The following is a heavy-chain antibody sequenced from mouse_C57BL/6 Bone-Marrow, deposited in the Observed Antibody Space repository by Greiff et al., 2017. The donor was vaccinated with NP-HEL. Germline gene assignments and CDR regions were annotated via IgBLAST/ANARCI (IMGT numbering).Heavy chain of an antibody. CDR2: IWSGGST. CDR1: GFSLTSYG. CDR3: AIMGQLRLPGWFAY. Sequence: QVQLQQSGPGLVQPSQSLSITCTVSGFSLTSYGVHWVRQSPGKGLEWLGVIWSGGSTDYNAAFISRLSISKDNSKSQVFFKMNSLQADDTAIYYCAIMGQLRLPGWFAYWGQGTLVTVSA. D-gene: IGHD3-2*02. J-gene: IGHJ3*01. V-gene: IGHV2-2*01.